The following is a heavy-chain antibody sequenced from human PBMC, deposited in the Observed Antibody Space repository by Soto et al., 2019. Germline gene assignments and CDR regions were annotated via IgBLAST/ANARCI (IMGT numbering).Heavy chain of an antibody. V-gene: IGHV3-30*18. CDR3: AKDPKGGRLRRGNGIQLWAPSGSYGMDV. J-gene: IGHJ6*02. Sequence: QVQLVESGGGVVQPGRSLRLSCAASGFTFSSYGMHWVRQAPGKGLEWVAVISYDGSNKYYADSVKGRFTISRDNSKNTLYLQMNSLRAEDKAVYYCAKDPKGGRLRRGNGIQLWAPSGSYGMDVWGQGTTVTVSS. D-gene: IGHD5-18*01. CDR1: GFTFSSYG. CDR2: ISYDGSNK.